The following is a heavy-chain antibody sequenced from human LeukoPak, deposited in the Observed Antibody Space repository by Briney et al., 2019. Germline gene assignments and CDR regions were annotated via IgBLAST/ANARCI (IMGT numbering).Heavy chain of an antibody. J-gene: IGHJ3*02. D-gene: IGHD3-22*01. CDR1: GGSISSSSYY. CDR2: IYYSGST. Sequence: SETLSLTCTVSGGSISSSSYYWGWIRQPPGKGLEWIGSIYYSGSTYYNPSLKSRVTISVDTSKNQFSLKLSSVTAANTAVYYCARGTRITMIVVVTLGAFDIWGQGTMVTVSS. CDR3: ARGTRITMIVVVTLGAFDI. V-gene: IGHV4-39*07.